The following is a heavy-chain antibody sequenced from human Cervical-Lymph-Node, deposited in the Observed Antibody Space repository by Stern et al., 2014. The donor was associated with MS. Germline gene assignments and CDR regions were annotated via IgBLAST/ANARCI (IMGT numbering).Heavy chain of an antibody. CDR2: LYWDDDK. J-gene: IGHJ6*02. CDR3: TYNTYYYNSRGHYMAFFDSDRDV. V-gene: IGHV2-5*02. D-gene: IGHD3-22*01. CDR1: GFSLRSSAVG. Sequence: QITLKESGPTLVKPTQTLTLTCTFSGFSLRSSAVGVAWIRQPPGKALEWLATLYWDDDKRYSPTMKGRLTGTRDPSKNQVVLTMTNLDSGDTGTYYCTYNTYYYNSRGHYMAFFDSDRDVWGQGTTVTVSS.